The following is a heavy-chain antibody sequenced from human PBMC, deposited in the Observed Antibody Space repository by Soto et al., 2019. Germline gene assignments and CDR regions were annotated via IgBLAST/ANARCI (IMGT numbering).Heavy chain of an antibody. CDR3: ARHDWAKPFDY. CDR2: IYYSGST. CDR1: GGSISSSSYY. D-gene: IGHD3-9*01. Sequence: SETLSLTCTVSGGSISSSSYYWVLIRQPPGKGLEWIGSIYYSGSTYYNPSLKSRVTISVDTSKNQFSLKLSSVTAADTAVYYCARHDWAKPFDYWGQGTLVTVSS. J-gene: IGHJ4*02. V-gene: IGHV4-39*01.